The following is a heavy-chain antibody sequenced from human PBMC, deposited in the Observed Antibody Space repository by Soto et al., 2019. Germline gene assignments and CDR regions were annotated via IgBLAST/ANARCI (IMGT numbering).Heavy chain of an antibody. CDR3: ATPTTVTTFLHHYYYYGMDV. CDR1: GYTFTRYD. CDR2: MNPNSGNT. V-gene: IGHV1-8*01. J-gene: IGHJ6*02. Sequence: ASVKVSCKASGYTFTRYDINWVRQVTGQGLEWMGWMNPNSGNTGYAQKFQGRVTMTRNTSISTAYMELSSLRSEDTAVYYCATPTTVTTFLHHYYYYGMDVWGQGTTVPVS. D-gene: IGHD4-17*01.